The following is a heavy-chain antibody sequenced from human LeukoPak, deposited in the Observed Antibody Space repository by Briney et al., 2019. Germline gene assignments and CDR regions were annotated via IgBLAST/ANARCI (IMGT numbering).Heavy chain of an antibody. J-gene: IGHJ4*02. D-gene: IGHD2-15*01. V-gene: IGHV3-53*01. Sequence: GSLRLSCAASGFTVSSNYMSWVRQAPGRGLEWVSVIYSGVSAYYADSVKGRFTISRDNSKNTLYLQMSSLRAEDTAVYYCARALRTPPYYFDYWGQGTLVTVSS. CDR1: GFTVSSNY. CDR3: ARALRTPPYYFDY. CDR2: IYSGVSA.